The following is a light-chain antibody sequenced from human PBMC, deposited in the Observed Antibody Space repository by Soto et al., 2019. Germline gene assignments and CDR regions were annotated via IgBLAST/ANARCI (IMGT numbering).Light chain of an antibody. V-gene: IGKV1-39*01. Sequence: DLQMTQSPSSLSASVGDRVTITCWASQSISTFLNWYQQKPGKAPKLLIYAASTLQSGVPSRFSGSGSGTDFTLTVSSLQPEDFATYYCQQGYSTPITFGQGTRLEIK. CDR1: QSISTF. CDR2: AAS. J-gene: IGKJ5*01. CDR3: QQGYSTPIT.